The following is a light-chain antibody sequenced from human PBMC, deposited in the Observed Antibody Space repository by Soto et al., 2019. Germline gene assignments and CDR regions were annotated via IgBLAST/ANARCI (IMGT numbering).Light chain of an antibody. V-gene: IGLV2-14*03. Sequence: QSALTQPASVSGSPGQSITISCTGTSSDVGAYKYVSWHQQHPGKAPKLMIYDVSDRPSGVSDRFSGSKSGNTASLTISGLQAEEEADYYCSSYTGGSTSYVFGTGTKLTVL. CDR3: SSYTGGSTSYV. J-gene: IGLJ1*01. CDR2: DVS. CDR1: SSDVGAYKY.